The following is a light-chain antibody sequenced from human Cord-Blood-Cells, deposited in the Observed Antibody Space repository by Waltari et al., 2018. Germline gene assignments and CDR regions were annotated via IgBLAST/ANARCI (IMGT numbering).Light chain of an antibody. V-gene: IGKV4-1*01. Sequence: DIVMTPSPASLAVSLGERATINCKSSRSVLYSSNNKNYLAWYQQKPGQPPKLLIYWASTRESGVPDRFSGSGSGTDFTLTISSLQAADVAVYYCQQYYSTPYTFGQGTKLTIK. CDR3: QQYYSTPYT. CDR2: WAS. CDR1: RSVLYSSNNKNY. J-gene: IGKJ2*01.